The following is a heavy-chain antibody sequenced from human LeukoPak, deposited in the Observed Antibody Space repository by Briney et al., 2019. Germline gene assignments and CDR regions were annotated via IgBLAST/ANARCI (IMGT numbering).Heavy chain of an antibody. J-gene: IGHJ4*02. D-gene: IGHD3-22*01. V-gene: IGHV1-69*13. Sequence: SVKVSCKASGGTFVSYAISWVRQAPGQGLEWVGGIIPIFGTANYAQKFQGRVTITADESTSTAYMELSSLRSEDTAVYYCVVDSSGHKAVVWGQGTLVTVSS. CDR3: VVDSSGHKAVV. CDR2: IIPIFGTA. CDR1: GGTFVSYA.